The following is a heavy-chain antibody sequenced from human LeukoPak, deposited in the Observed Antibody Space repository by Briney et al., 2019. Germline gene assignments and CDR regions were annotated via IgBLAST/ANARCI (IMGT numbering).Heavy chain of an antibody. CDR2: IKQDGREK. D-gene: IGHD3-9*01. CDR3: ARVEDYDILTGFDY. Sequence: GGSLRLSCAASGFTFSSYWMSWVRQAPGKGLEWVANIKQDGREKYYVDSVKGRFTISRDNAKNSLYLQMNSLRAEDTAVYYRARVEDYDILTGFDYWGQGTLVTVSS. V-gene: IGHV3-7*01. J-gene: IGHJ4*02. CDR1: GFTFSSYW.